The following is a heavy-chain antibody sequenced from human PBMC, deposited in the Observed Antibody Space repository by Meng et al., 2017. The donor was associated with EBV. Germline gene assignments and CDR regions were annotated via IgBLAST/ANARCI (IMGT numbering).Heavy chain of an antibody. CDR3: ARDGRLYDTPSPFDY. D-gene: IGHD3-22*01. V-gene: IGHV1-18*01. CDR1: GYTFTSYG. J-gene: IGHJ4*02. Sequence: QVRRVQSGAGVKKPGSAVKVSCKASGYTFTSYGISWVRQAPGQGLEWMGWISAYNGNTNYAQKLQGRVTMATDTSTSTAYMELRSLRSDDTAVYYCARDGRLYDTPSPFDYWGQGTLVTVSS. CDR2: ISAYNGNT.